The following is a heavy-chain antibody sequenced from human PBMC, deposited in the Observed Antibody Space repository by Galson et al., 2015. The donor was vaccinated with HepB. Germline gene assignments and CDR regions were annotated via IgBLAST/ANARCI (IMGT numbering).Heavy chain of an antibody. D-gene: IGHD2-15*01. J-gene: IGHJ5*02. V-gene: IGHV1-18*01. Sequence: SVKVSCKASGYNFSPYSITWVRQAPGQGLEWMGWISPYNRYTLYARKFQGRVTMTTDISTSTAYMELRSLRSDDTAIYYCARGALVVAIGATQNNWFGPWGQGTLVTVSS. CDR1: GYNFSPYS. CDR3: ARGALVVAIGATQNNWFGP. CDR2: ISPYNRYT.